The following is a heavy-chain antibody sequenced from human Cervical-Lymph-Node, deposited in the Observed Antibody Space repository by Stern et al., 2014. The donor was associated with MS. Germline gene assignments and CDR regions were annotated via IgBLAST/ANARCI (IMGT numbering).Heavy chain of an antibody. Sequence: VQLMQSGAEVKKPGSSGKVSCKASGGTFSSSAISWVRQAPGQGLEGMGGIIPIFGIANYAQNFQGRVTITADKSTSTAYMELSSLRSEDTAVYYCARDPLELRQLYYYGMDVWGQGTTVTVSS. CDR2: IIPIFGIA. CDR3: ARDPLELRQLYYYGMDV. J-gene: IGHJ6*02. D-gene: IGHD1-7*01. V-gene: IGHV1-69*17. CDR1: GGTFSSSA.